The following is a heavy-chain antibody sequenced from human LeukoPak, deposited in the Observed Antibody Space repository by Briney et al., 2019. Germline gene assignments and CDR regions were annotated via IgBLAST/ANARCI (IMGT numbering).Heavy chain of an antibody. CDR3: ARDLPFYGSGSYDNP. Sequence: PGGSLRLSCAASGFTFSSYWMSWVRQAPGKGLEWVANIKQVGSEKYYVDSVKGRFTISRDNAKNSLYLQMNSLRANDTAVYYCARDLPFYGSGSYDNPWGQGTLVTVSS. J-gene: IGHJ5*02. V-gene: IGHV3-7*03. CDR1: GFTFSSYW. D-gene: IGHD3-10*01. CDR2: IKQVGSEK.